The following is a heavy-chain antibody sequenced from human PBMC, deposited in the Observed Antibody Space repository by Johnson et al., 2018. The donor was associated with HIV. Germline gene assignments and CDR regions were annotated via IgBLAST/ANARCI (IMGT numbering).Heavy chain of an antibody. D-gene: IGHD1-26*01. V-gene: IGHV3-30*07. J-gene: IGHJ3*01. Sequence: ISYDGTKKYYADSVRGRFIISRDNSKNSLYLQVKSLSAEDTALYYCARGSYDGDAFDVWGQGTMVTVSS. CDR3: ARGSYDGDAFDV. CDR2: ISYDGTKK.